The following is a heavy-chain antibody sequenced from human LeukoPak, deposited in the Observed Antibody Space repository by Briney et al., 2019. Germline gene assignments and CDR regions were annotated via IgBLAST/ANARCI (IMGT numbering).Heavy chain of an antibody. J-gene: IGHJ4*02. CDR1: GYSISSGYY. CDR3: ASRRTYGGLRDY. Sequence: SETLSLSCTVSGYSISSGYYWGWIRQPPGKGLEWIGSIYHGGSTYYKPSLKSRVTISIDTSKNQFYLKMSSVTAADRAVYYCASRRTYGGLRDYWGQGTLVTVSS. V-gene: IGHV4-38-2*02. CDR2: IYHGGST. D-gene: IGHD1-7*01.